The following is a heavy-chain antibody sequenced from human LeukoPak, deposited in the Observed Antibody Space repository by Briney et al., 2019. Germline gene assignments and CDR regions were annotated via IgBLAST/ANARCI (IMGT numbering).Heavy chain of an antibody. D-gene: IGHD3-16*01. J-gene: IGHJ4*02. Sequence: GRSLRLSCAASVFTFDDYGMHWVRQAPGKGLEWVSGISWNSGSIGYADSVEGRFTISRDNAKNSLYLQMNSLRAEDTALYYCAKAPRGNDDYFDYWGQGTLVTVSS. CDR2: ISWNSGSI. V-gene: IGHV3-9*01. CDR3: AKAPRGNDDYFDY. CDR1: VFTFDDYG.